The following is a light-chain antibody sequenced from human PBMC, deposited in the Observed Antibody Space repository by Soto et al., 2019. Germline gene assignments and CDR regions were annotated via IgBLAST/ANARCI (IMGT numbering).Light chain of an antibody. CDR2: GAS. CDR3: QQYGSSPWT. J-gene: IGKJ1*01. V-gene: IGKV3-20*01. CDR1: QSVSSSY. Sequence: EIVLTQSPGTLSLSPGARATLSCRANQSVSSSYLAWYQHKPGQAPRLLIYGASSRATGIPDRFSGSGSGTDFALTISGLEPEDLAVYCCQQYGSSPWTFGQGTKVEIK.